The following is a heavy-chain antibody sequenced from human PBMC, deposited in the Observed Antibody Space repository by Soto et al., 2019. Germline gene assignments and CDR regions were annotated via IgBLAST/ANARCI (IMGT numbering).Heavy chain of an antibody. V-gene: IGHV4-31*03. D-gene: IGHD3-22*01. J-gene: IGHJ4*02. CDR3: ARSLSSAVTGFDY. CDR2: IYYSGST. Sequence: QAQLQESGPGLVKPSQTLSLTCTVSGGSISSGGYYWNWIRQHPGKGLEWIGYIYYSGSTYYNPSLKSRVTISVDTSKNHFSLKLSSVTAADTAVYYCARSLSSAVTGFDYWGQGTLVTVSS. CDR1: GGSISSGGYY.